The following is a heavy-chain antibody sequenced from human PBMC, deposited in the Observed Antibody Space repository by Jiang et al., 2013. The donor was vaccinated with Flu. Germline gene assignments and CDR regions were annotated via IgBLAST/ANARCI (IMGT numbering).Heavy chain of an antibody. V-gene: IGHV3-30*18. CDR2: ISYDGSNK. J-gene: IGHJ4*02. CDR1: GFTFSSYG. D-gene: IGHD1-26*01. CDR3: AKDLGELRFCFDY. Sequence: QLVESGGGVVQPGRSLRLSCAASGFTFSSYGMHWVRQAPGKGLEWVAVISYDGSNKYYADSVKGRFTISRDNSKNTLYLQMNSLRAEDTAVYYCAKDLGELRFCFDYWGQGTLVTVSS.